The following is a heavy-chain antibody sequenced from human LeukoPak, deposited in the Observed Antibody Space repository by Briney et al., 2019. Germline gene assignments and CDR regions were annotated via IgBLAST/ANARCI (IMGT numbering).Heavy chain of an antibody. CDR2: IHYSGST. J-gene: IGHJ4*02. CDR3: ARGTCSNGVCYRYGECFHY. CDR1: GGSISSYY. Sequence: NRSATQSLTCTISGGSISSYYWSWIRQPPGKGLEWIGYIHYSGSTNYNPYLKSRVTISVDASKYEFTLKLSSVTAADTAVYYCARGTCSNGVCYRYGECFHYWDQGTLVTVSS. V-gene: IGHV4-59*07. D-gene: IGHD2-8*01.